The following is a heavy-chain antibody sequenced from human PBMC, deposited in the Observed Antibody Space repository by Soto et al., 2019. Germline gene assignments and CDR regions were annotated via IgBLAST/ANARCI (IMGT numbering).Heavy chain of an antibody. V-gene: IGHV3-33*01. CDR3: ARDRIVATSDAFDI. Sequence: PGGSLRLCCAASGFTCSSYGMHWVRQAPGKGLEWVAVIWYDGSNKYYADSVKGRFTISRDNSKNTLYLQMNSLRAEDTAVYYCARDRIVATSDAFDIWGQGTMVTVSS. D-gene: IGHD5-12*01. CDR2: IWYDGSNK. J-gene: IGHJ3*02. CDR1: GFTCSSYG.